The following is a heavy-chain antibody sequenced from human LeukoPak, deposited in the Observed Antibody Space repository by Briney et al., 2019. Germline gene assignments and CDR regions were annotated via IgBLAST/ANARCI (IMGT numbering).Heavy chain of an antibody. CDR1: VSPSGYY. D-gene: IGHD3-9*01. Sequence: TLSLTPALSVVSPSGYYCSTIPAPPGNGREWSGEIKHSVSTNYNPSPKSRVTISVDTSKNNISLNLCSVTAADTAVYYCARGADILPGYPGYYYCYGMDVWGQGTTVTVSS. V-gene: IGHV4-34*01. J-gene: IGHJ6*02. CDR2: IKHSVST. CDR3: ARGADILPGYPGYYYCYGMDV.